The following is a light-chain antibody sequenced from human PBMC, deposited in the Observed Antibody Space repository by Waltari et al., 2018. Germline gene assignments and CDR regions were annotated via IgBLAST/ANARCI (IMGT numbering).Light chain of an antibody. CDR3: QQRVTRLLT. CDR1: EDIKHY. J-gene: IGKJ4*01. CDR2: DAS. Sequence: EIVLTQSPGTLSLSPGERATLSCGASEDIKHYLAWYQQKGGQPPRLLIFDASNRATGTPARFSGSGSGTDFNLTISALEPEDFAVYYCQQRVTRLLTFGGGTKVEI. V-gene: IGKV3D-11*01.